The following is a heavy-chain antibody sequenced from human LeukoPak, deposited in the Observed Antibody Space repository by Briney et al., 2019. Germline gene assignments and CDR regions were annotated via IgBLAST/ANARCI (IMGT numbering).Heavy chain of an antibody. CDR3: TTYSSRWFRHFDY. Sequence: PGGSLRLSCTGSGFTFGDYVMSWVRQAPGKGLEWVAFIKSYTFGGTTDYAASVKGRFTLSRDESKSIAYLQMNSLRTEDTAVYYCTTYSSRWFRHFDYWGQGTLVTVSS. J-gene: IGHJ4*02. CDR2: IKSYTFGGTT. V-gene: IGHV3-49*04. CDR1: GFTFGDYV. D-gene: IGHD6-19*01.